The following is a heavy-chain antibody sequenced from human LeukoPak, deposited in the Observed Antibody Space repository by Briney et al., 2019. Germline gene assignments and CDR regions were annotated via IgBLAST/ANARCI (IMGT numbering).Heavy chain of an antibody. CDR1: GGTFSNYA. Sequence: EALVKVSCKASGGTFSNYAITWVRQAPGQGLEWMGGIIPFFGTANYAQKFQGRVTITADDFTTTSYLELSGLTSEDTAVYYCARVGLKEFDPWGQGTLVTVSS. CDR2: IIPFFGTA. CDR3: ARVGLKEFDP. J-gene: IGHJ5*02. V-gene: IGHV1-69*13.